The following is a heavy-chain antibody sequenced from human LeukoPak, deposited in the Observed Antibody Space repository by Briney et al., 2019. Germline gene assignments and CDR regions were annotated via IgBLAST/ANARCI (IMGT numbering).Heavy chain of an antibody. CDR3: ARDPHYYGTREA. Sequence: GGSLRLSCAASGFTFSSYSMSWVRQAPGKGLEWVSSISSSSSYIYYADSVKGRFTISRDNAKNSLYLQMNSLRAEDTAVYYCARDPHYYGTREAWGQGTMVTVSS. V-gene: IGHV3-21*01. J-gene: IGHJ3*01. D-gene: IGHD3-22*01. CDR2: ISSSSSYI. CDR1: GFTFSSYS.